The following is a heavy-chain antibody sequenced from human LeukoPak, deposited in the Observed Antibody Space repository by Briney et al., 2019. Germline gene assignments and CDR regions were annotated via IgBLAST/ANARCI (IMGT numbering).Heavy chain of an antibody. Sequence: HPSETLSLTCTVSGGSISSGGYYWSWIRQHPGKGLEWIGYIYYSGSTYYNPSLKSRVTISVDTSKNQFSLKLSSVTAADTAVYYCARDSSLSRGAIDYWGQGTLVTVSS. CDR1: GGSISSGGYY. D-gene: IGHD3-10*01. CDR3: ARDSSLSRGAIDY. J-gene: IGHJ4*02. CDR2: IYYSGST. V-gene: IGHV4-31*03.